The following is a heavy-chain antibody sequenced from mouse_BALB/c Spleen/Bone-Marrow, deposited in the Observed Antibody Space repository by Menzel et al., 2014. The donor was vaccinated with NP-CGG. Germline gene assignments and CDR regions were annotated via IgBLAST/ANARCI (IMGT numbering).Heavy chain of an antibody. D-gene: IGHD5-1-1*01. CDR2: ILSGSGST. V-gene: IGHV1-9*01. CDR3: ARNDTCPAWFAY. J-gene: IGHJ3*01. CDR1: GYTFSSYW. Sequence: VQLQQSGAELMKPGASVKISCKATGYTFSSYWIEWVKQRPGHGLEWIGEILSGSGSTNYNEKFKGKATFTADTSSNTAYMQLRSQTSEDSAVYYCARNDTCPAWFAYWGQGTLVTVSA.